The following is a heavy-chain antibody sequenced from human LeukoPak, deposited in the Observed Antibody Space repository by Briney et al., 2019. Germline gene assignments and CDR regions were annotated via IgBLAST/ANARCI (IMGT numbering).Heavy chain of an antibody. Sequence: PSETLSLTCTVSGGSISSGGYYWSWIRQHPGKGLEWIGYIYYSGSTYYNPSLKSRVTISVDTSKNQFSLKLSSVTAADTAVYYCAKGGEITMIVDNWFDPWGQGTLVTVSS. D-gene: IGHD3-22*01. V-gene: IGHV4-31*03. CDR1: GGSISSGGYY. CDR3: AKGGEITMIVDNWFDP. CDR2: IYYSGST. J-gene: IGHJ5*02.